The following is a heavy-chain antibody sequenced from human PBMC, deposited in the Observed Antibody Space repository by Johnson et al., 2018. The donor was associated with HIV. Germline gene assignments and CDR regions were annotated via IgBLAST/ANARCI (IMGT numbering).Heavy chain of an antibody. CDR3: AKVSGGGIVRWDI. J-gene: IGHJ3*02. CDR1: GFTFRSFS. D-gene: IGHD3-10*01. CDR2: ISYGESNE. Sequence: QMQLVESGGDLVQPGGSLRLSCAASGFTFRSFSMHWVRQAPGKGLEWVAVISYGESNEYYAASVKGRFSISRDNAKNSLYLQMNSLRAEDTAVYYCAKVSGGGIVRWDIWGQGTMVTVSS. V-gene: IGHV3-30-3*01.